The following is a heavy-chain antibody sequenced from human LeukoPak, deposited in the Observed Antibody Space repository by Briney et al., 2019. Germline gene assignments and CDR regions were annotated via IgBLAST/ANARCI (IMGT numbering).Heavy chain of an antibody. J-gene: IGHJ4*02. CDR2: ISGNSGTT. CDR3: AKGDTLSTRSFDY. V-gene: IGHV3-23*01. Sequence: GGSLRLSCAASGFTFSSYSMSWVRQVPGRGLEWVPIISGNSGTTIYAASVKGRFTISRDNSKNTLYLQMNSLRAEDTAVYYCAKGDTLSTRSFDYWGQGTLVTVSS. D-gene: IGHD2-2*01. CDR1: GFTFSSYS.